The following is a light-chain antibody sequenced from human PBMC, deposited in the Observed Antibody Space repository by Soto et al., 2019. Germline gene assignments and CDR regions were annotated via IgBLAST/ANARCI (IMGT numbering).Light chain of an antibody. J-gene: IGKJ2*01. CDR3: QHYDGSPRT. V-gene: IGKV3-20*01. Sequence: EIVLTQSPATLSLSPGERATLSCRASQGVTSNHLAWYQQKPGQAPRLLIYGVFNRATGIPDRFSGSGSGTDFTLTITRLEPEDSAVYFCQHYDGSPRTFAQGTKLEIK. CDR2: GVF. CDR1: QGVTSNH.